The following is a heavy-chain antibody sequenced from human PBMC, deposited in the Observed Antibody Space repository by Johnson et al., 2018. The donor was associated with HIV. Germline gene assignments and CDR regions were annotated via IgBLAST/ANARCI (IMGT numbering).Heavy chain of an antibody. CDR1: GFTFSDHY. J-gene: IGHJ3*02. D-gene: IGHD3-10*01. CDR3: AKDGGSPGSPAAFDI. V-gene: IGHV3-11*04. CDR2: ISGSGDTI. Sequence: VQLVESGGGLVKPEGSLRLSCAASGFTFSDHYMSWIRQAPEKGLEWVSYISGSGDTIYYADSVKGRFTISRDSAKNSLYLQMNSLGAEDTAGYYCAKDGGSPGSPAAFDIWGHGTVVTVSS.